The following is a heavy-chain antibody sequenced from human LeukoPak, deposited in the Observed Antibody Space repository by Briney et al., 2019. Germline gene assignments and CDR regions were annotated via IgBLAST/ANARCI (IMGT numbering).Heavy chain of an antibody. CDR1: GFTFSDYY. D-gene: IGHD4-17*01. CDR2: ISSSGSTI. V-gene: IGHV3-11*01. J-gene: IGHJ4*02. Sequence: GGSLRLSCAASGFTFSDYYMSWIRQAPGKGLEWVSYISSSGSTIYYADSVKGRLTISRDNAKNSLYLQMNSLRAEDTAVYYCAREGLRKAYYFDYWGQGTLVTVSS. CDR3: AREGLRKAYYFDY.